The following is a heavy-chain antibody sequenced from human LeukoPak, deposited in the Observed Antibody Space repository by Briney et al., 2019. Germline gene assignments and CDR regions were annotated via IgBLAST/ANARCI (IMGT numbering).Heavy chain of an antibody. CDR1: GFTVSSNY. V-gene: IGHV3-53*05. CDR3: ARVGGYYYYYMDV. Sequence: LTGGSLRLSCAASGFTVSSNYMSWVRQAPGKGLDWVSIIFSGGGRNYADSVKGRFTISRDNSKNTLYLQMNSLRSDDTAVYYCARVGGYYYYYMDVWGKGTTVTVSS. D-gene: IGHD3-16*01. J-gene: IGHJ6*03. CDR2: IFSGGGR.